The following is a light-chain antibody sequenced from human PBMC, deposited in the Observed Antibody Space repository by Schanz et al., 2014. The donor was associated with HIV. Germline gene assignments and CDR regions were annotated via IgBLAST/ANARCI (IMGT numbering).Light chain of an antibody. CDR2: DGS. V-gene: IGLV2-14*03. Sequence: QSALTQPASVSGSPGQSITISCTGTDLDVGKYSYVAWYQQHPGKAPKVVLYDGSKRPSGISNRFSGFKSGNTASLTISGLQTEDEADYYCSSYIGSMHAVFGGGTKLTVL. J-gene: IGLJ2*01. CDR3: SSYIGSMHAV. CDR1: DLDVGKYSY.